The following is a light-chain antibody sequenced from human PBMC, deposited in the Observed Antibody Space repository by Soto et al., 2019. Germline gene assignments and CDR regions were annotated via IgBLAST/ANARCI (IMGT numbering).Light chain of an antibody. CDR1: SGHSSYA. CDR3: QTWDTGIQV. J-gene: IGLJ2*01. V-gene: IGLV4-69*02. CDR2: LNSDGSH. Sequence: QTVVTQSPTASAYLGASVKLTCTLNSGHSSYAIAWHQQQPERGPRYLMKLNSDGSHDKGDGIPDRFSGSSSGAERYLTISSLQSEDEADYYCQTWDTGIQVFGGGTKVTVL.